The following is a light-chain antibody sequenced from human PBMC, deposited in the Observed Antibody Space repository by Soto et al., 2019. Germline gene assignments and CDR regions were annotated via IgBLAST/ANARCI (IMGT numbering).Light chain of an antibody. V-gene: IGKV3-11*01. CDR2: DAS. CDR3: RLRSIWPPGT. J-gene: IGKJ4*01. CDR1: QSINRH. Sequence: EIMLTQSPATLSLSPGERATLSCRASQSINRHLAWYQQKPGPAPRLLILDASDRATGIPARFTGSGSGTHLTLTISSLEPEDCAVYYCRLRSIWPPGTFGGGTKVDMK.